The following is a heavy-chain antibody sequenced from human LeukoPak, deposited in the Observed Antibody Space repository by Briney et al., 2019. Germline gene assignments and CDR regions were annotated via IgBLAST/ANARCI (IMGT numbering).Heavy chain of an antibody. V-gene: IGHV1-2*02. CDR3: ARDHCSANSCYEDYYNGLDV. J-gene: IGHJ6*02. CDR2: INPKSGGT. Sequence: GASVNVSCKASGYTFTAYYLQWVRLAPGQGLEWMGWINPKSGGTEYAQRVQGRVTMTRDTSISTAYMELSRLRSDDTAVYYCARDHCSANSCYEDYYNGLDVWGQGTTVTVSS. CDR1: GYTFTAYY. D-gene: IGHD2-2*01.